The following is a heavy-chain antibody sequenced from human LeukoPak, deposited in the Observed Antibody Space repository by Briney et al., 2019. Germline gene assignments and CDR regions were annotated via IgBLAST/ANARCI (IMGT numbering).Heavy chain of an antibody. J-gene: IGHJ4*02. CDR2: IYYSGST. D-gene: IGHD4-17*01. CDR3: ARVVYGDFFFFDY. Sequence: SETLSLTCTVSGGSISSYYWSWIRQPPGKGLEWIGCIYYSGSTNYNPSLKSRVTISVDTSKNQFSLKLSSVTAADTAVYYCARVVYGDFFFFDYWGQGTLVTVSS. CDR1: GGSISSYY. V-gene: IGHV4-59*01.